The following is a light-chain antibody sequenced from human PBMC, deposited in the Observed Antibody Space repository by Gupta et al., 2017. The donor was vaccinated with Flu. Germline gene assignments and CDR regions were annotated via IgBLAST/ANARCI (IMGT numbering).Light chain of an antibody. V-gene: IGKV1-39*01. Sequence: DIQLTQSPSSLSASVGDRVTITCRASQGISSYLDWYQQKQGKAPKLLIYAASSLQSGVPSRFSGSGSGTDFTLTISSLQPEDFATYYCQQSYSNPYSFGRGTKLEIK. J-gene: IGKJ2*03. CDR1: QGISSY. CDR2: AAS. CDR3: QQSYSNPYS.